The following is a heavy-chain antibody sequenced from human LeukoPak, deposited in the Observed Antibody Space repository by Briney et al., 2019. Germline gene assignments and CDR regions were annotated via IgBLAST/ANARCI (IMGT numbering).Heavy chain of an antibody. CDR3: ARGGCISCYPGYYYYGMDV. CDR1: GFTVSSNY. V-gene: IGHV3-53*01. Sequence: GGSLRLSCAASGFTVSSNYMSWVRQAPGKGLEWVSVIYSGGSTYYADSVEGRFTISRDNSKNTLYLQMNSLRAEDTAVYYCARGGCISCYPGYYYYGMDVWGQGTTVTVSS. J-gene: IGHJ6*02. D-gene: IGHD2-2*01. CDR2: IYSGGST.